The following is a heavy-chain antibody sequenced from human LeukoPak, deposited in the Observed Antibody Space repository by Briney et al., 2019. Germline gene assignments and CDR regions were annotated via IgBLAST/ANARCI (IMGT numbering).Heavy chain of an antibody. CDR3: ARAWLRYFDWISPTDY. Sequence: GGSLRLSCAASGFTFSSYAMHWVRQAPGKGLEWVAVISYDGSNKYYADSVKGRFTISRDNSKNTLYLQMNSLRAEDTAVYYCARAWLRYFDWISPTDYWGQGTLVTVSS. V-gene: IGHV3-30-3*01. CDR2: ISYDGSNK. D-gene: IGHD3-9*01. CDR1: GFTFSSYA. J-gene: IGHJ4*02.